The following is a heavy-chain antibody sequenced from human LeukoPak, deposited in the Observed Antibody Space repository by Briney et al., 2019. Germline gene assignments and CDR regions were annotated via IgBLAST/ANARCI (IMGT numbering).Heavy chain of an antibody. CDR3: ATLLGEYYYDSSGYYYDY. J-gene: IGHJ4*02. CDR2: ISAYNGNT. Sequence: GASVKVSCKASGYTFTSHGISWVRQAPGQGLEWMGWISAYNGNTNYAQKLQGRVTMTTDTSTSTAYMELRSLRSDDTAVYYCATLLGEYYYDSSGYYYDYWGQGTLVTVSS. D-gene: IGHD3-22*01. CDR1: GYTFTSHG. V-gene: IGHV1-18*01.